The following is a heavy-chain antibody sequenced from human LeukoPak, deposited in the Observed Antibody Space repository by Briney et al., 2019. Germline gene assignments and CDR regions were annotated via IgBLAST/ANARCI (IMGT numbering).Heavy chain of an antibody. CDR1: GFTFSSYW. V-gene: IGHV3-74*01. D-gene: IGHD4-23*01. J-gene: IGHJ4*02. CDR3: VRGRPHGNDY. Sequence: GGSLRLSCAASGFTFSSYWMNWVRQAPGKGLVWVSRIASDGSSTTYADSVKGRFSVSRDNAKNTLYLQMNSLRVEDTAVYYCVRGRPHGNDYWGQGTLVTVSS. CDR2: IASDGSST.